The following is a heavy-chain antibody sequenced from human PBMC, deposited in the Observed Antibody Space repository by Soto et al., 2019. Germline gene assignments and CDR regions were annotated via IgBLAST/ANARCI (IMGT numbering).Heavy chain of an antibody. D-gene: IGHD3-3*01. Sequence: GGSLRLSCAASGFTFSSYAMSWVRQAPGKGLEWVSAISGSGGSTYYADSVKGRFTISRDNSKNTLYLQMNSLRAEDTAVYYCAKGPLGTIFGVVIIPFDYWGQGTLVTVSS. J-gene: IGHJ4*02. CDR1: GFTFSSYA. CDR3: AKGPLGTIFGVVIIPFDY. CDR2: ISGSGGST. V-gene: IGHV3-23*01.